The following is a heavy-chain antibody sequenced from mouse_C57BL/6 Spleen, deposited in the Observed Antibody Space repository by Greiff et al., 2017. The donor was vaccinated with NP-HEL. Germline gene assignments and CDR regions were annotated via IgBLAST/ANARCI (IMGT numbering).Heavy chain of an antibody. V-gene: IGHV1-55*01. D-gene: IGHD3-2*02. CDR2: IYPGSGST. Sequence: QVQLQQPGAELVKPGASVKMSCKASGYTFTSYWITWVKQRPGQGLEWIGDIYPGSGSTNYNEKFKSKATLTVDTSSSTAYMQLSSLTSEDSAVYYCARGGGTAQVSYAMDYWGQGTSVTVSS. CDR3: ARGGGTAQVSYAMDY. CDR1: GYTFTSYW. J-gene: IGHJ4*01.